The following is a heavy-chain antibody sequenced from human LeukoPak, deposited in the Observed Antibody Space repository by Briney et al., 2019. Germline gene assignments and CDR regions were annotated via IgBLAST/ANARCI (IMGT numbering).Heavy chain of an antibody. CDR3: ARDSSSSTFDY. V-gene: IGHV3-30*04. D-gene: IGHD6-6*01. CDR1: GFTFSSSE. J-gene: IGHJ4*02. CDR2: ISYDGSNK. Sequence: GGSLRLSCAASGFTFSSSEMNWVRQAPGKGLEWVAVISYDGSNKYYADSVKGRFTISRDNSKNTLYLQMNSLRAEDTAVYYCARDSSSSTFDYWGQGTLVTVSS.